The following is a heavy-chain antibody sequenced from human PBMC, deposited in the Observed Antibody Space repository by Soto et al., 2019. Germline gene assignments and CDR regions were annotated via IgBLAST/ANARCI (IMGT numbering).Heavy chain of an antibody. CDR1: GVTFSDYG. D-gene: IGHD3-22*01. J-gene: IGHJ6*02. Sequence: EVQLLESGGGLVQPGGSLRLSCAASGVTFSDYGMSWVRQAPGKGLEWASGISGGGGTTNYADSMKGRLTISRDNSKNTRYLQMNSLRAEDTAVYYCTRRLITDKYYYGMDVWGQGTTVTVSS. CDR3: TRRLITDKYYYGMDV. CDR2: ISGGGGTT. V-gene: IGHV3-23*01.